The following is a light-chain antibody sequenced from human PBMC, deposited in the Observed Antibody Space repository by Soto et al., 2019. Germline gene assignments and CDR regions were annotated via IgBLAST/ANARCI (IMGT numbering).Light chain of an antibody. Sequence: QSVLTQPASVSWSPGQSITISCTGTSGDIGSYNRVSWYQQHPGKAPKLIIYEVTDRPSGVSNRFSGSKSGNTASLTISGLQAEDEPESYCSSYTSSDIFLLGTGTKVTVL. CDR1: SGDIGSYNR. CDR2: EVT. J-gene: IGLJ1*01. CDR3: SSYTSSDIFL. V-gene: IGLV2-14*01.